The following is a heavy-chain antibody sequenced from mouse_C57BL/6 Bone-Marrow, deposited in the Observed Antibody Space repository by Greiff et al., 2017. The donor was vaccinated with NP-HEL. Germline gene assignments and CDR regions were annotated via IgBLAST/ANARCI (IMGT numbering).Heavy chain of an antibody. V-gene: IGHV14-4*01. D-gene: IGHD2-3*01. CDR1: GFNIKDDY. Sequence: EVKLMESGAELVRPGASVKLSCTASGFNIKDDYMLWVKQRPEQGLEWIGWIDPEHGDNEYDSKFQGKAPITADTSSNTAYLQLSSLPSEDTAVYYCTTAPYDGYYTVFAYWGQGTLVTVSA. CDR3: TTAPYDGYYTVFAY. CDR2: IDPEHGDN. J-gene: IGHJ3*01.